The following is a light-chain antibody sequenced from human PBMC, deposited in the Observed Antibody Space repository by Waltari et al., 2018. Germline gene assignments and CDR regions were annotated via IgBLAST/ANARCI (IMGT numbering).Light chain of an antibody. CDR1: QSIISSY. Sequence: EIVLTQSPGTLSLSPGERATLSCRASQSIISSYLAWYQQKPGQAPRLLIYGASRRATGIPDRFSGSGSGTDCTLTISRLEPEDFAVYYCQQYSSSPPITFGQGTRLEIK. CDR2: GAS. J-gene: IGKJ5*01. CDR3: QQYSSSPPIT. V-gene: IGKV3-20*01.